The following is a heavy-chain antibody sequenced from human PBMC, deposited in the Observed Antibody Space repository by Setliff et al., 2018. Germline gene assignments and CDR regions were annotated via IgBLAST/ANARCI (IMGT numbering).Heavy chain of an antibody. Sequence: SETLSLTCAVSGGSISSSNWWSWVRQPPGKGLEWIGEIYHSGSTNYNPSLKSQVTISVDKSKNLFSLKLSSVTAADTAVYYCARVSSYGSGSYYYYYYGMDVWGQGTTVTVSS. V-gene: IGHV4-4*02. CDR3: ARVSSYGSGSYYYYYYGMDV. J-gene: IGHJ6*02. D-gene: IGHD3-10*01. CDR2: IYHSGST. CDR1: GGSISSSNW.